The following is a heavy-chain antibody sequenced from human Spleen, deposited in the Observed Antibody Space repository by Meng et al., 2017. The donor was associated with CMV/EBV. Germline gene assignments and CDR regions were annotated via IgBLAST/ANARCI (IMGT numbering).Heavy chain of an antibody. J-gene: IGHJ6*02. CDR3: AATVGATKSYYYYYGMDV. CDR1: GGTFSSYA. V-gene: IGHV1-69*05. D-gene: IGHD1-26*01. CDR2: IIPIFGTA. Sequence: SVKVSCKASGGTFSSYAFSWVRQAPGQGLEWMGGIIPIFGTANYAQKFQGRVTITTDESTSTAYMELSSLRSEDTAVYYCAATVGATKSYYYYYGMDVWGQGTTVTVSS.